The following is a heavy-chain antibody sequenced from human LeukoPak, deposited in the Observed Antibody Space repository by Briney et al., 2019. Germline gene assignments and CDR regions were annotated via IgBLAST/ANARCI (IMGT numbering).Heavy chain of an antibody. Sequence: GASVKVSCKASGGTFSSYAISWVRQAPGQGLEWMGGIIPIFGTANYAQKFQGRVTITADESTSTAYMELSSLRSEDTAVYYCARVRDSSSWLNWFDPWGQGTLVTVSS. CDR1: GGTFSSYA. CDR2: IIPIFGTA. CDR3: ARVRDSSSWLNWFDP. V-gene: IGHV1-69*01. D-gene: IGHD6-13*01. J-gene: IGHJ5*02.